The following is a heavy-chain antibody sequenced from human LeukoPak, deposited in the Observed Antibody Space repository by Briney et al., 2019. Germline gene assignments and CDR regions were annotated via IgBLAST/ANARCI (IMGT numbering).Heavy chain of an antibody. CDR2: IIPIFGTA. CDR1: GGTFSSYA. Sequence: ASVKVSCKASGGTFSSYAISWVRQAPGQGLEWMGGIIPIFGTANYAQKFQGRVTTTADESTSTAYMELSSLRSEDTAVYYCARDRYCSGGSCLYFDYWGQGTLVTVSS. D-gene: IGHD2-15*01. J-gene: IGHJ4*02. CDR3: ARDRYCSGGSCLYFDY. V-gene: IGHV1-69*13.